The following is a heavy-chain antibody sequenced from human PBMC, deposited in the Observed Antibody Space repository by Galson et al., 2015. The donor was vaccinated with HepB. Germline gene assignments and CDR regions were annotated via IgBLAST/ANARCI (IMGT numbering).Heavy chain of an antibody. CDR3: VKDSAQLLEWCTRLYYYSALDV. V-gene: IGHV3-30*18. Sequence: SLRLSCGASGFTFRGYGMHGARQAPGQGLEWVDVISYGGKNKYYGDSVQGLVTLSRRVTMNTLYLQINSLGGEDMDVYFCVKDSAQLLEWCTRLYYYSALDVWGQGTTVTVSS. CDR1: GFTFRGYG. J-gene: IGHJ6*02. D-gene: IGHD3-3*01. CDR2: ISYGGKNK.